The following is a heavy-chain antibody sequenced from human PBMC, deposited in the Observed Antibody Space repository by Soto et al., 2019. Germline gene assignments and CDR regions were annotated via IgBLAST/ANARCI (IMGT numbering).Heavy chain of an antibody. Sequence: QVQLVQSGAEVKKPGSSVKVSCKASGGTFSSYAISWVRQAPGQGLEWMGGIIPIFGTANYAQKFQGRVTITADESTRPAYMERGSLRSEDRAVYYCAGGGFGELWWFDPWGQGTLVTVSS. CDR3: AGGGFGELWWFDP. CDR2: IIPIFGTA. CDR1: GGTFSSYA. D-gene: IGHD3-10*01. V-gene: IGHV1-69*01. J-gene: IGHJ5*02.